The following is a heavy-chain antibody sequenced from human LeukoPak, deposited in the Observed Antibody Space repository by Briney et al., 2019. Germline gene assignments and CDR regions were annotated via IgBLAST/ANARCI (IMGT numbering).Heavy chain of an antibody. J-gene: IGHJ4*02. V-gene: IGHV3-30*01. CDR1: GFTFSSYA. CDR3: ARDGDGVRYFDWLLSISYYFDY. Sequence: GGPLRLSCAASGFTFSSYAMHWVRQAPGKGLEWVAVISYDGSNKYYADSVKGRFTISRDNSKNTLYLQMNSLGAEDTAVYYCARDGDGVRYFDWLLSISYYFDYWGQGTLVTVSS. CDR2: ISYDGSNK. D-gene: IGHD3-9*01.